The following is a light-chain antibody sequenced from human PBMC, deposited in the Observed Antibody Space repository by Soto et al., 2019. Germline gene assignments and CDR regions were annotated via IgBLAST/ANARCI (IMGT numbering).Light chain of an antibody. J-gene: IGKJ5*01. CDR3: QQRSSWLIT. CDR1: QSISSY. CDR2: AAS. V-gene: IGKV1-39*01. Sequence: DIQMTQSPSSLSASVGDRVTITCRASQSISSYLNWYQQKPGKAPKLLIYAASSLQSGVPSRFSGSGSGTDFTLTISSLEPEDFAVYYCQQRSSWLITFGQGTRLEN.